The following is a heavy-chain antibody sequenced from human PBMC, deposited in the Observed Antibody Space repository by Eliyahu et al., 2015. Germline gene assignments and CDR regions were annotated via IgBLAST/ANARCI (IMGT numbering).Heavy chain of an antibody. CDR3: ARDRCSSGSCYGVFGAFDI. D-gene: IGHD2-15*01. Sequence: QVQLVQSGAEVKKPGASVKVSCKASGYTFTSYGISWVRQAPGQGLEWMGWISAYNGNTNYAQKLQGRVTMTTDTSTSTAYMELRSLRSDDTAVYYCARDRCSSGSCYGVFGAFDIWGQGTMVTVSS. CDR1: GYTFTSYG. V-gene: IGHV1-18*01. CDR2: ISAYNGNT. J-gene: IGHJ3*02.